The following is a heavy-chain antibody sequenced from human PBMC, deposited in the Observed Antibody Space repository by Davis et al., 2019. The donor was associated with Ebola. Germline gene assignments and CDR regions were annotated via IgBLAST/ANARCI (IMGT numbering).Heavy chain of an antibody. D-gene: IGHD6-19*01. V-gene: IGHV3-21*01. CDR1: GFTFSSYS. J-gene: IGHJ4*02. CDR2: ISSSSSYI. CDR3: ARGIAVAGTPGGY. Sequence: PGGSLRLSCAASGFTFSSYSMNWVRQAPGKGLEWVSSISSSSSYIYYADSVKGRFTISRDNAKNSLYLQMNSLRAEDTAVYYCARGIAVAGTPGGYWGQGTLVTVSS.